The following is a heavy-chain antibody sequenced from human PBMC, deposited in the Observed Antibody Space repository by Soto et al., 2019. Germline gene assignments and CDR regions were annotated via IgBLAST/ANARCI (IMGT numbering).Heavy chain of an antibody. Sequence: PSETLSLTCAVYGGSFSGYYWSWIRQPPGKGLEWIGEINHSGSTNYNPSLKSRVTISVDTSKNQFSLKLSSVTAADTAVYYCARGYCSGGSCYSAGYYFDYCGQGTLVTVSS. D-gene: IGHD2-15*01. CDR1: GGSFSGYY. CDR2: INHSGST. CDR3: ARGYCSGGSCYSAGYYFDY. J-gene: IGHJ4*02. V-gene: IGHV4-34*01.